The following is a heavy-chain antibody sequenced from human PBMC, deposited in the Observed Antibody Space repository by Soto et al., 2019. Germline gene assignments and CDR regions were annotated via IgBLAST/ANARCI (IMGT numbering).Heavy chain of an antibody. D-gene: IGHD3-22*01. CDR3: ASFTYYYDRSGPPSY. Sequence: GGSLRLSCAASGFTFSSYSMNWVRQAPGKGLEWVSYISSSSSTIFYTDSVKGRFTVSRDNAKNSLYLQMNSLRAEDTAVYYCASFTYYYDRSGPPSYRGQRTLVTGSS. CDR2: ISSSSSTI. CDR1: GFTFSSYS. J-gene: IGHJ4*02. V-gene: IGHV3-48*01.